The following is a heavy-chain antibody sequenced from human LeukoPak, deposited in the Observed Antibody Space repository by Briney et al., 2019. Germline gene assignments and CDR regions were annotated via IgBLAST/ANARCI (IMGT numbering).Heavy chain of an antibody. D-gene: IGHD6-19*01. CDR1: GFAFSSYG. CDR3: ASEFRMGHSGWSGYFQL. V-gene: IGHV3-30*03. J-gene: IGHJ1*01. CDR2: IPYDGNIN. Sequence: GRSLRLSCAASGFAFSSYGMHWVRQAPGTGLELGALIPYDGNINYYEDSVKGRFTISRDDANNMLFLQVNSLRVEDTAVYHCASEFRMGHSGWSGYFQLWGQGTLATVSS.